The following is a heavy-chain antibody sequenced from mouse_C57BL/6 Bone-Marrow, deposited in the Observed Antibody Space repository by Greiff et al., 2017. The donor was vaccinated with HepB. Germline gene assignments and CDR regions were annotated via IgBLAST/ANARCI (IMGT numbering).Heavy chain of an antibody. CDR2: IYPGDGDT. D-gene: IGHD1-1*01. V-gene: IGHV1-80*01. J-gene: IGHJ2*01. CDR1: GYAFSSHW. CDR3: AKSYYYGSSYGY. Sequence: QVQLQQSGAELVKPGASVKISCKASGYAFSSHWMNWVKQRPGKGLEWIGQIYPGDGDTNYTGKFKGKATLTADKSSSTAYMQLSSLTSEVSAVYFCAKSYYYGSSYGYWGQGTTLTVSS.